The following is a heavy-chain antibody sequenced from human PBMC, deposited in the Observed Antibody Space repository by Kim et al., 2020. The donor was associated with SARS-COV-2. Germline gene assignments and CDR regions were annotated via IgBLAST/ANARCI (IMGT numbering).Heavy chain of an antibody. CDR3: AKIPSGKAQRYCSSTSCYHWYFDL. V-gene: IGHV3-30*18. Sequence: GGSLRLSCAASGFTFSSYGMHWVRQAPGKGLEWVAVISYDGSNKYYADSVKGRFTISRDNSKNTLYLQMNSLRAEDTAVYYCAKIPSGKAQRYCSSTSCYHWYFDLWGRGTLVTVSS. CDR2: ISYDGSNK. CDR1: GFTFSSYG. D-gene: IGHD2-2*01. J-gene: IGHJ2*01.